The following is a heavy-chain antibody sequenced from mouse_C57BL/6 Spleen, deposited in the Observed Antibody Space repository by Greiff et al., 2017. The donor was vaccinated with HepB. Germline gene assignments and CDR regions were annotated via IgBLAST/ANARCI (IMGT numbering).Heavy chain of an antibody. D-gene: IGHD2-3*01. CDR3: VDGYYPFAY. J-gene: IGHJ3*01. Sequence: GGGLVQPKGSLKLSCAASGFSFNTYAMNWVRQAPGKGLEWVARIRSKSNNYATYYADSVKDRFTISRDDSESMLYLQMNNLKTEDTAMYYCVDGYYPFAYWGQGTLVTVSA. CDR1: GFSFNTYA. CDR2: IRSKSNNYAT. V-gene: IGHV10-1*01.